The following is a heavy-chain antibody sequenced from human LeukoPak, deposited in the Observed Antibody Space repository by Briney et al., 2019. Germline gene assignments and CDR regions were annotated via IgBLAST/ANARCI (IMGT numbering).Heavy chain of an antibody. CDR1: GFTFSSYG. J-gene: IGHJ4*02. D-gene: IGHD2-2*01. CDR2: IRYDGSNK. V-gene: IGHV3-30*02. Sequence: TGGSLRLSCAASGFTFSSYGMHWVRQAPGKGLEWVAFIRYDGSNKYYADSVKGRFTISRDNSKNTLYLQMNSLRAEDTAVYYCARKSSTFGDFDYWGQGTLVTVSS. CDR3: ARKSSTFGDFDY.